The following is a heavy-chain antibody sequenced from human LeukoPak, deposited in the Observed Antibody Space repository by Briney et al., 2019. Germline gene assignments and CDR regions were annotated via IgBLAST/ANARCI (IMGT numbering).Heavy chain of an antibody. CDR2: IYYSGST. J-gene: IGHJ6*03. D-gene: IGHD5-12*01. CDR3: ARDREKYSYYYYYMDV. Sequence: PSQTLSLTCTVSGGSISSGGYYWSWIRQHPGKGLEWIGYIYYSGSTYYNPSLKSRVTISVDTSKNQFSLKLSSVTAADTAVYYCARDREKYSYYYYYMDVWGKGTTVTVSS. CDR1: GGSISSGGYY. V-gene: IGHV4-31*03.